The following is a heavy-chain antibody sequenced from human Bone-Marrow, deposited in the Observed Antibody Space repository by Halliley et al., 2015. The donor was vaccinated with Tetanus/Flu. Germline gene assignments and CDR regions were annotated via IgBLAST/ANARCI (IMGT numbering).Heavy chain of an antibody. V-gene: IGHV4-31*03. D-gene: IGHD2-2*01. CDR3: ARGLGDRGYCSSSSCFYYYGMDV. Sequence: LRLSCTVSGGSIVSSNSWSWIRQHPGKGLEWIGYIYYSGSTYYNPSLKSRVTISVDTSKNQLSLKLSSVTAADTAVYYCARGLGDRGYCSSSSCFYYYGMDVWGQGTTVTVSS. CDR2: IYYSGST. J-gene: IGHJ6*02. CDR1: GGSIVSSNS.